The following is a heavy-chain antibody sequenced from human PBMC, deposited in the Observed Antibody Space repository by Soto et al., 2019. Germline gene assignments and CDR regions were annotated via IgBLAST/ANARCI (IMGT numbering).Heavy chain of an antibody. CDR2: MNPNSGST. CDR1: GYTFTSYD. V-gene: IGHV1-8*01. Sequence: ASVKVSCKASGYTFTSYDINWVRQATGQGLEWMGWMNPNSGSTGYAQKFQGRVTMTRNTSISTAYMELSSLRSEDTAVYYCARDLGYCSSTSCDRIDYWGQGTLVTVSS. CDR3: ARDLGYCSSTSCDRIDY. J-gene: IGHJ4*02. D-gene: IGHD2-2*01.